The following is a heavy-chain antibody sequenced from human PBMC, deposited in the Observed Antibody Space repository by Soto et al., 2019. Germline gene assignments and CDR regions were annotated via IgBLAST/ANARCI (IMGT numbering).Heavy chain of an antibody. Sequence: QVQLVESGGGVVQPGRSLRLSCAASGFTFSSYGMHWVRQAPGKGLEWVAVISYDGSNKYYADSVKGRFTISRDNSKNTLYLQMNSLRAEDTAVYYCAKVEAMTTVAPWTGMDVWGQGTTVTVSS. CDR3: AKVEAMTTVAPWTGMDV. J-gene: IGHJ6*02. D-gene: IGHD4-17*01. CDR2: ISYDGSNK. V-gene: IGHV3-30*18. CDR1: GFTFSSYG.